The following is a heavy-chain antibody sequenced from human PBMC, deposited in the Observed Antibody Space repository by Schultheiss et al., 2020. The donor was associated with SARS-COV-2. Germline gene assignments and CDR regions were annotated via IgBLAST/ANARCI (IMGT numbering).Heavy chain of an antibody. J-gene: IGHJ5*02. CDR3: ARDLSSVYNWFDP. D-gene: IGHD3-16*02. V-gene: IGHV4-4*02. CDR1: GGSISSSNW. CDR2: IYHSGST. Sequence: GSLRLSCAVSGGSISSSNWWSWVRQPPGKGLEWIGEIYHSGSTNYNPSLKSRVTISVDKSKNQFSLKLSSVTAADTAVYYCARDLSSVYNWFDPWGQGTLVTVSS.